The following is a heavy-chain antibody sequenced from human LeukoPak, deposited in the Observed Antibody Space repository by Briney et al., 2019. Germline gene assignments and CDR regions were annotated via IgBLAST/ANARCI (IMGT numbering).Heavy chain of an antibody. CDR2: INHSGST. CDR3: ARGRSGWESSYFDY. J-gene: IGHJ4*02. D-gene: IGHD6-19*01. Sequence: PSETLSLTGAGYGGSCSGYYWSWIRQPPGNGLEWIGEINHSGSTNYNPSLKRRVTISVDTSKNQFSLKLSSVTAADTAVYYCARGRSGWESSYFDYWGQGTLVSVCS. CDR1: GGSCSGYY. V-gene: IGHV4-34*01.